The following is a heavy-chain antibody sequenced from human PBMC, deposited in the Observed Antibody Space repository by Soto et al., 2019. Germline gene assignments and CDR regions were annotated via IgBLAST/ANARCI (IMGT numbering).Heavy chain of an antibody. CDR1: GGTFSSYA. J-gene: IGHJ4*02. CDR2: IIPIFGIA. D-gene: IGHD3-22*01. Sequence: ASVKVSCKASGGTFSSYAISWVRQAPGQGLEWMGGIIPIFGIANYAQKFQGRVTITADESTSTAYMELSSLRSEDPSVYYCGRGPMVIYYQFDYWGQGTLVTVSS. CDR3: GRGPMVIYYQFDY. V-gene: IGHV1-69*13.